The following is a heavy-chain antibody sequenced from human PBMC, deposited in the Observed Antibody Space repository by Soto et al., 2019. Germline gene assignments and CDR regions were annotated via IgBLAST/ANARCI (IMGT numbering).Heavy chain of an antibody. Sequence: ASVKVSCKASGYTFTSYAMHWVRQAPGQRLEWMGWINAGNGNTKYSQKFQGRVTITRDTSASTAYMELSSLRSEDTAVYYCARDLYGYSSHPSEPWFDPWGQGTLVTVSS. CDR1: GYTFTSYA. D-gene: IGHD6-13*01. CDR3: ARDLYGYSSHPSEPWFDP. J-gene: IGHJ5*02. CDR2: INAGNGNT. V-gene: IGHV1-3*01.